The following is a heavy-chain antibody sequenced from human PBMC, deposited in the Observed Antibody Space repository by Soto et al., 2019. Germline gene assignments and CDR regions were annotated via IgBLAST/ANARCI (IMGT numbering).Heavy chain of an antibody. J-gene: IGHJ4*02. CDR1: GASVSSGNQY. D-gene: IGHD6-19*01. V-gene: IGHV4-61*01. CDR3: ARGWDANS. CDR2: IYNSVIT. Sequence: QVLMHESGPGLVKPSETLSLTCTVSGASVSSGNQYWSWIRQPPGKRLEWIGFIYNSVITNYSPSLKSRVSISADTSRNQFSLKMSSVPAADTAVYYCARGWDANSWGQGALVTVSS.